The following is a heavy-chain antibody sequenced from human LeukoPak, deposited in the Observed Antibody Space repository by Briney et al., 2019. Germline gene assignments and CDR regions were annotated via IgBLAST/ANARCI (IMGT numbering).Heavy chain of an antibody. CDR3: ARGEGLGDFDY. CDR2: IYYSGTT. CDR1: GGSISSYY. Sequence: SETLSLTCTVSGGSISSYYWSWIRQPPGKGLEWIGYIYYSGTTNYNPSLKSRVTISVDTSKNQFSLKLSSVTAADAAVYYCARGEGLGDFDYWGQGALVTVPS. D-gene: IGHD5-24*01. V-gene: IGHV4-59*01. J-gene: IGHJ4*02.